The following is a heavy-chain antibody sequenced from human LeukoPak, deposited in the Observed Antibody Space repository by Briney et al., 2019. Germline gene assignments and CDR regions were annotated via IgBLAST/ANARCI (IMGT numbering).Heavy chain of an antibody. J-gene: IGHJ3*02. CDR3: ARDFVRPGAFDI. CDR1: GGSISSYY. V-gene: IGHV4-4*07. CDR2: IYTSGST. D-gene: IGHD3-10*01. Sequence: SETLSLTFTVSGGSISSYYWSWIRQPAGKGLEWIGRIYTSGSTNYNPSLKSRVTMSVDTSKNQFSLKLSSVTAADTAVYYCARDFVRPGAFDIWGQGTMVTVSS.